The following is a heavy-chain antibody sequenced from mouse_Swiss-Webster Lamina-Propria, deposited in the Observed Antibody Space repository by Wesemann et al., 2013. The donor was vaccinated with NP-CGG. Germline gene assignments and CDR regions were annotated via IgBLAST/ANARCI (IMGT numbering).Heavy chain of an antibody. Sequence: DVQLQESGPGLVKPSQSLSLTCTVTGYSITSDYAWNWIRQFPGNKLEWMGYISYSGSTSYNPSLKSRISITRDTSKNQFFLQLNSVTTEDTATYYCASLYYGYGSTFAYWGQGTLVTVSA. D-gene: IGHD2-2*01. V-gene: IGHV3-2*02. CDR2: ISYSGST. CDR3: ASLYYGYGSTFAY. CDR1: GYSITSDYA. J-gene: IGHJ3*01.